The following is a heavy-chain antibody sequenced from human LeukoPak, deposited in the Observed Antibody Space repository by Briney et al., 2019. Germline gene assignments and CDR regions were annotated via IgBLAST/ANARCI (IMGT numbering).Heavy chain of an antibody. D-gene: IGHD2-2*01. J-gene: IGHJ3*02. V-gene: IGHV1-2*02. CDR1: GYTFTGYY. Sequence: GASVKVSCKASGYTFTGYYMHWVRQATGQGLEWMGWINPNSGGTNYAQKFQGRVTMTRDTSISTAYMELSRLRSDDPAVYYCARWVSSTAFDIWGQGTMVTVSS. CDR3: ARWVSSTAFDI. CDR2: INPNSGGT.